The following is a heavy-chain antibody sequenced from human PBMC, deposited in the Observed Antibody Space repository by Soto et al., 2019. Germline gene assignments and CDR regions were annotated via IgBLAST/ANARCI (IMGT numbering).Heavy chain of an antibody. V-gene: IGHV3-21*01. Sequence: EVQLVESGGGLVKPGGSLRLSCAASGFTFSSHSMNWVRQAPGKGLEWVSSITSSSIYIYYADSVKGRFTISRDNAKNSLYLQMNSLRPEDTAVYFCVRDRRWGVRGDSLGYWGQGSQVIVSS. J-gene: IGHJ4*02. D-gene: IGHD3-10*01. CDR2: ITSSSIYI. CDR1: GFTFSSHS. CDR3: VRDRRWGVRGDSLGY.